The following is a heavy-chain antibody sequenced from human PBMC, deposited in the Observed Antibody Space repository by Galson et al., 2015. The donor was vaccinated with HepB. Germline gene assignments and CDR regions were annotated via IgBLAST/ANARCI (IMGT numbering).Heavy chain of an antibody. CDR2: VNAGYGNT. CDR1: GYTFTNYA. Sequence: SVKVSCKASGYTFTNYAIHWVRQAPGQRLEWMGWVNAGYGNTKYSQKFQGRVTITRDISASTAYMEPSSLTSEDTAVYYCSRDALTDYYDSSGPPNWFDPWGQGTLVTVS. V-gene: IGHV1-3*01. J-gene: IGHJ5*02. CDR3: SRDALTDYYDSSGPPNWFDP. D-gene: IGHD3-22*01.